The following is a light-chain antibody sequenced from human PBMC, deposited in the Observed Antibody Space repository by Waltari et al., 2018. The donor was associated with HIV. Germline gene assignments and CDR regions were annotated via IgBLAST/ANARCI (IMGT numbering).Light chain of an antibody. CDR2: DDS. V-gene: IGLV3-21*02. CDR1: DIETNM. CDR3: QVWDPSSDHVV. Sequence: SYVLTQPPSVSVAPGQTARITCGGNDIETNMVHRYQQKPGQAPVLVVYDDSDRPSGIPERFSGSNSGNTATLTITRVEAGDEADYYCQVWDPSSDHVVFGGGTKLTVL. J-gene: IGLJ2*01.